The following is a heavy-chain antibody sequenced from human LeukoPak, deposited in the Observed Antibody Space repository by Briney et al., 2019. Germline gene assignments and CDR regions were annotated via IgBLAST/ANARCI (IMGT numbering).Heavy chain of an antibody. J-gene: IGHJ5*02. CDR3: AKDVEASSSWYRGDWFDP. CDR1: GFTFSSNA. Sequence: GSLRLSCAASGFTFSSNAMSWVRQAPGKGLEWVSAISGSGGSTYYADSVKGRFTISRDNSKNTLYLQMNSLRAEDTAVYYCAKDVEASSSWYRGDWFDPWGQGTLVTVSS. D-gene: IGHD6-13*01. V-gene: IGHV3-23*01. CDR2: ISGSGGST.